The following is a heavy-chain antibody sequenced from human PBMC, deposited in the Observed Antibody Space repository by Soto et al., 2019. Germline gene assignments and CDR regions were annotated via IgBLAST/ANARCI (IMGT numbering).Heavy chain of an antibody. J-gene: IGHJ6*02. CDR1: GGTFSSYS. CDR3: ARDGGIQWELDYRGMDV. D-gene: IGHD1-26*01. CDR2: IVPVVGLA. Sequence: QVQLVQSGAEVKKPGSSVKVSCKASGGTFSSYSVSWVRQAPGQGLEWMGRIVPVVGLANYAQNFQGRVTITADKSTTTAYLELSSLRSEDTAVYYCARDGGIQWELDYRGMDVWGQGTTVTVSS. V-gene: IGHV1-69*08.